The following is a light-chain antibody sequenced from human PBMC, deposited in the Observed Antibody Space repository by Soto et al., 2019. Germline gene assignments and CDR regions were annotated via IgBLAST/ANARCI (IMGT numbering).Light chain of an antibody. CDR1: QSVSSSY. Sequence: EIVLTQSPGTLSLSPGERATLSCRASQSVSSSYLAWYQQKPGQAPRLLIYGASSRATGIPDRFSGSGSGTDFTLTISRLEPEDFAVYYCQQYCSSPTFGHGTRLEIK. V-gene: IGKV3-20*01. CDR3: QQYCSSPT. CDR2: GAS. J-gene: IGKJ5*01.